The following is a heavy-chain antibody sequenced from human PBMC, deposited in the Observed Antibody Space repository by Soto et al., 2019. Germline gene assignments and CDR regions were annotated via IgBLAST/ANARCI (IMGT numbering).Heavy chain of an antibody. CDR1: GFIFRNYA. V-gene: IGHV3-23*01. CDR2: ISGSGVGT. J-gene: IGHJ4*02. D-gene: IGHD3-22*01. Sequence: LRLSCEASGFIFRNYAMSWVRQAPGKGLEWVSSISGSGVGTYYADSVQGRFTISRDSSTNTLFLQLSSLRAEDTALYYCAKDVDTVGLSDGSGYFDLWGQGALVTVSS. CDR3: AKDVDTVGLSDGSGYFDL.